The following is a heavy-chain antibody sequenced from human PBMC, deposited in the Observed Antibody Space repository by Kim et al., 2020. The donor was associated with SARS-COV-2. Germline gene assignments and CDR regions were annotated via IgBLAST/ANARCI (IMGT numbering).Heavy chain of an antibody. CDR2: IYYSGST. CDR3: ARDGIWFGETPAGWFDP. J-gene: IGHJ5*02. D-gene: IGHD3-10*01. V-gene: IGHV4-31*03. CDR1: GGSISSGGYY. Sequence: SETLSLTCTVSGGSISSGGYYWSWIRQHPGKGLEWIGYIYYSGSTYYNPSLKSRVTISVDTSKNQFSLKLSSVTAADTAVYYCARDGIWFGETPAGWFDPWGQGTLVTVSS.